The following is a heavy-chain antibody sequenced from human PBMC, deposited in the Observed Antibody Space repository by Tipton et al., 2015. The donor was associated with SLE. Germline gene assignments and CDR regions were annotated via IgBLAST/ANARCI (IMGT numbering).Heavy chain of an antibody. Sequence: TLSLTCTVSGGSISSYYWSWIRQPPGKGLEWIGEINHSGSTNYNPSLKSRVTISVDTSKNQFSLKLSSVTAADTAVYYCARGTGGLFDPWGQGTLVTVSS. CDR3: ARGTGGLFDP. CDR1: GGSISSYY. V-gene: IGHV4-34*01. D-gene: IGHD1-14*01. CDR2: INHSGST. J-gene: IGHJ5*02.